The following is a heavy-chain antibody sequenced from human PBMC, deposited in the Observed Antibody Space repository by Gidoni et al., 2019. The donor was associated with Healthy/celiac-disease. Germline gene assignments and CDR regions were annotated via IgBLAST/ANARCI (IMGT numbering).Heavy chain of an antibody. J-gene: IGHJ4*02. CDR3: ALQHYDILTGYYTHDY. CDR2: INHSGST. CDR1: GGSFSGYY. D-gene: IGHD3-9*01. Sequence: QVQLQQWGAGLLKPSETLSLTCAVYGGSFSGYYWSWIRQPPGKGLEWIGEINHSGSTNYNPSLKSRVTISVDTSKNQLSLKLSSVTAADTAVYYCALQHYDILTGYYTHDYWGQGTLVTVSS. V-gene: IGHV4-34*01.